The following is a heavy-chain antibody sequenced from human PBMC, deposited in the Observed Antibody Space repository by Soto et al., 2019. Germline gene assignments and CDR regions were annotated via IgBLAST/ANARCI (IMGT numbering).Heavy chain of an antibody. CDR3: AKRPSGSYYAAFDV. J-gene: IGHJ3*01. Sequence: EAQLLESGGGLAQPGGTLRLSCAASGFTFSTYPMAWVRQAPGKGLEWVSTIHGSGETAYYADSVKGRFTISRDNSKNTVYLQMDSLRAEDTAIYYCAKRPSGSYYAAFDVWGQGTVVTVSS. D-gene: IGHD1-26*01. V-gene: IGHV3-23*01. CDR2: IHGSGETA. CDR1: GFTFSTYP.